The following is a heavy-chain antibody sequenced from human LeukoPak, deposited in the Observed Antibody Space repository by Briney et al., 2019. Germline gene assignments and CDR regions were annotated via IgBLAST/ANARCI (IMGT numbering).Heavy chain of an antibody. CDR1: GFTFSNYD. Sequence: GGSQSLFCAASGFTFSNYDMIWARQAPGKGLEWVSGITGSGGSTYYADSVKGRFTISRDNSKHTLDLQMNSLRAEDTAKYFCAKVLRGTYYYFAYWEVGRLLTVSS. J-gene: IGHJ4*02. D-gene: IGHD3-16*01. V-gene: IGHV3-23*01. CDR2: ITGSGGST. CDR3: AKVLRGTYYYFAY.